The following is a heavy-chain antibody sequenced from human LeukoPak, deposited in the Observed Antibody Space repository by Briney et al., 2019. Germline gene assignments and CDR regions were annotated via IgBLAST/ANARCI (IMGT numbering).Heavy chain of an antibody. Sequence: PGGSLRLSCAASGFTFSSYAMYWVRQAPGKGLEWVAVISYDGSDKFYADSVKGRFTISRDNSKNTLYLQMNSLRAEDTAVYYCAKPNIAVAAHSIIYYFDYWGQGTLVAVSS. CDR1: GFTFSSYA. V-gene: IGHV3-30*04. CDR2: ISYDGSDK. CDR3: AKPNIAVAAHSIIYYFDY. D-gene: IGHD6-19*01. J-gene: IGHJ4*02.